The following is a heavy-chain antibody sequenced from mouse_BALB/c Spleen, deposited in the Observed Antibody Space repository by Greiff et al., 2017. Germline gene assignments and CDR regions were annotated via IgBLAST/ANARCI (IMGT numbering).Heavy chain of an antibody. J-gene: IGHJ4*01. CDR2: ISTYYGNT. D-gene: IGHD2-4*01. Sequence: QVQLQQSGPELVRPGVSVKISCKGSSYTFTDYAMHWVKQSHAKSLEWIGVISTYYGNTNYNQKFKGKATMTVDKSSSTAYMELARLTSEDSAVYYWAREDYDGNYYAMDYWGQGTSVTVSA. V-gene: IGHV1-67*01. CDR3: AREDYDGNYYAMDY. CDR1: SYTFTDYA.